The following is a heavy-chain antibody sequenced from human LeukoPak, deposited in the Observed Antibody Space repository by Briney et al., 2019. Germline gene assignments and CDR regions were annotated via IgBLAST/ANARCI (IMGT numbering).Heavy chain of an antibody. CDR2: ISIDGSST. V-gene: IGHV3-74*01. J-gene: IGHJ5*02. Sequence: GGSLRLSCAASGFTFSSYWMHWVRQAPGKGLVWVSRISIDGSSTSYADSVKVRFTISRDNAKNTLYLQMNSLRAEDTAIYYCSRAQSPGWFDPWGQGTLVTVSS. CDR3: SRAQSPGWFDP. CDR1: GFTFSSYW.